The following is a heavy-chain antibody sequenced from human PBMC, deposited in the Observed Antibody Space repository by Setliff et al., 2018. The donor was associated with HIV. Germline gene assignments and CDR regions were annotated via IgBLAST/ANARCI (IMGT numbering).Heavy chain of an antibody. CDR1: GFTFIDYA. D-gene: IGHD2-2*01. Sequence: GGSLRLSCAASGFTFIDYALNWVRQAPGKGLEWVSSISSSSSYIYYADSMKGRFTISRDNARNSLYLEMNSLRAEDTAVYYCARSRSTRDAFDLWGQGTMVT. V-gene: IGHV3-21*01. CDR3: ARSRSTRDAFDL. CDR2: ISSSSSYI. J-gene: IGHJ3*01.